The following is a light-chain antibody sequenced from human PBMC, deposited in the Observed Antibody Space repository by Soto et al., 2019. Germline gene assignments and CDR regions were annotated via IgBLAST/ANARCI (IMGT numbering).Light chain of an antibody. V-gene: IGKV1-5*01. Sequence: DIQMTQSPSTLSAYVGDSVTIACRASQNINSWLAWYKQKPGKAPQLLIYDASTLESGVLSRFSGSGSGTAFTLTISSLQPDDVATYYCQQYISYPWTFGPGTKVDIK. CDR3: QQYISYPWT. CDR1: QNINSW. CDR2: DAS. J-gene: IGKJ1*01.